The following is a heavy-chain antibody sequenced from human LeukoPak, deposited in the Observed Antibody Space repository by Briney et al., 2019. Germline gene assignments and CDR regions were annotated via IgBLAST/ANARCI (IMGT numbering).Heavy chain of an antibody. CDR1: GGSISGSGYY. V-gene: IGHV4-39*01. CDR2: IYYAGST. Sequence: WETLSLTCSVSGGSISGSGYYWAWIRQPPGKGLEWIGSIYYAGSTHYNSSLKSRVTMSVDTSKNQFSLKLSSVTAADTAVYYCASPLGGFDSWGQGTLVTVSS. J-gene: IGHJ4*02. CDR3: ASPLGGFDS. D-gene: IGHD3-16*01.